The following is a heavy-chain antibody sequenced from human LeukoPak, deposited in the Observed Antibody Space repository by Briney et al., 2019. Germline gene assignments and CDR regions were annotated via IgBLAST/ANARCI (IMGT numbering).Heavy chain of an antibody. D-gene: IGHD5-24*01. CDR2: ISYDGSNK. J-gene: IGHJ4*02. Sequence: GGSLRLSCAASGFTFSSYGMHWVRQAPGKGLEWVAVISYDGSNKYHADSVKGRFTISRDNSKNTLYLQMNGLRAEDTAVYYCAKDYRDGYTSYYFDYWGQGTLVTVSS. V-gene: IGHV3-30*18. CDR3: AKDYRDGYTSYYFDY. CDR1: GFTFSSYG.